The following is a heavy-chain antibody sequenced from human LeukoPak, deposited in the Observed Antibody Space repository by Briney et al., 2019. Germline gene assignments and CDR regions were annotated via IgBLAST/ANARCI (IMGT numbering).Heavy chain of an antibody. V-gene: IGHV1-18*01. Sequence: ASVKVSCKACGYTFTSYVISLVGQAPGQGVVTMGSLSASNDTTNYAQKHQTRPTITTDTSTSPAYMELRSLRSDDKAVYYCARELWSGFDYWGEGSLLTLYS. J-gene: IGHJ4*02. CDR2: LSASNDTT. CDR3: ARELWSGFDY. CDR1: GYTFTSYV. D-gene: IGHD3-10*01.